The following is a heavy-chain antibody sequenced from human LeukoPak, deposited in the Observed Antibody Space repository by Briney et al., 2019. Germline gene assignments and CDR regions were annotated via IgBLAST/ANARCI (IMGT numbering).Heavy chain of an antibody. CDR2: ISGSGGST. D-gene: IGHD3-9*01. CDR1: GFTFSSYG. V-gene: IGHV3-23*01. CDR3: AKSFHDILTGYYDY. J-gene: IGHJ4*02. Sequence: GGSLRLSCAASGFTFSSYGMHWVRQAPGKGLEWVSAISGSGGSTYYADSVKGRFTISRDNSKNTLYLQMNSLRAEDTAVYYCAKSFHDILTGYYDYWGQGTLVTVSS.